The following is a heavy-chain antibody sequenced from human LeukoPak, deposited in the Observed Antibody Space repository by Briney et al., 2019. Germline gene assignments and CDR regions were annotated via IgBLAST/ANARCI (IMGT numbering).Heavy chain of an antibody. D-gene: IGHD3-22*01. Sequence: GAPVKVSCKVSGYSLTKLSMHWVRQAPGEGLEWMGGVDPEHGETIYAQKFQGRVTMTEDTSTDTAYMELRSLRSEDTAVYYCATDIYDSSGYFNAYSSGWGQGTLVTVSS. V-gene: IGHV1-24*01. J-gene: IGHJ4*02. CDR3: ATDIYDSSGYFNAYSSG. CDR1: GYSLTKLS. CDR2: VDPEHGET.